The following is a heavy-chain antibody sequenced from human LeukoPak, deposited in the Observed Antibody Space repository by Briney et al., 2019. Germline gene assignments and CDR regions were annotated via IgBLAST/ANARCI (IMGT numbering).Heavy chain of an antibody. CDR2: INTNTGNP. J-gene: IGHJ5*02. D-gene: IGHD3-9*01. V-gene: IGHV7-4-1*02. Sequence: GASVKVSCKASGYTFTSYAMNWVRQAPGQGLEWMGWINTNTGNPTYAQGFTGRFVFSLDTSVSTAYLQISSLKAEDTAVYYCARTIHYDILTGRKGGEYWFDPWGQGTLVTVSS. CDR1: GYTFTSYA. CDR3: ARTIHYDILTGRKGGEYWFDP.